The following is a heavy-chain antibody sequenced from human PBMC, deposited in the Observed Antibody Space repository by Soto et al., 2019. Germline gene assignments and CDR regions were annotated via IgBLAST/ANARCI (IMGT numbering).Heavy chain of an antibody. D-gene: IGHD3-22*01. Sequence: SETLSLTCSVSDGSLSSYYCSWNRQPPGKGLEWIGYIYYTGYTTYNPSIKSRVTISLDSSKNQFSLNLTSVSAADTAVYYCARLGGYYQSLDSWGQGTLVTV. CDR1: DGSLSSYY. J-gene: IGHJ5*01. CDR3: ARLGGYYQSLDS. V-gene: IGHV4-59*08. CDR2: IYYTGYT.